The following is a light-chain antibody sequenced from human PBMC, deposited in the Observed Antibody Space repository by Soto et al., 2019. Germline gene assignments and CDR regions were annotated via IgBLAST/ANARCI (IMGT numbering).Light chain of an antibody. CDR1: QSVNSN. V-gene: IGKV3-15*01. J-gene: IGKJ2*01. Sequence: EIVMTQSPATLSVSPGERATLSCRASQSVNSNLAWYQKKPGQAPRLVSYGASTRATGVPARFSGSGSGTELTLTIISLQCEDFAVYYCQQYNDWPPKYTFGQGTKLEIK. CDR3: QQYNDWPPKYT. CDR2: GAS.